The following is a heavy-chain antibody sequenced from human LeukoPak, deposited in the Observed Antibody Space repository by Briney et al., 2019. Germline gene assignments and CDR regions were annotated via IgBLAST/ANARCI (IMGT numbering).Heavy chain of an antibody. CDR1: GGSISSSSYY. V-gene: IGHV4-39*02. CDR2: IYYSGST. J-gene: IGHJ3*02. D-gene: IGHD3-10*01. CDR3: ARDRRLLWFGELLSDDAFDI. Sequence: SETLSLTCTVSGGSISSSSYYWDWIRQPPGKGLEWIGSIYYSGSTYYNPSLKSRVTISVDTSKNQFSLKLSSVTAADTAVYYCARDRRLLWFGELLSDDAFDIWGQGTMVTVSS.